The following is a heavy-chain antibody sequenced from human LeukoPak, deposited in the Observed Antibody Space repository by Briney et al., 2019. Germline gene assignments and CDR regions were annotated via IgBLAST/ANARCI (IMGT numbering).Heavy chain of an antibody. CDR2: ISARGGST. D-gene: IGHD3-10*01. V-gene: IGHV3-23*01. CDR3: AKEGDAYYGSGSPFDY. CDR1: GFTFSSYA. Sequence: GGSLRLSCAASGFTFSSYAMSWVRQAPGKGLEWVSAISARGGSTYYADSVKGRFSISRDNSKNTLYLQMNSLRAEDTAVYYCAKEGDAYYGSGSPFDYWGQGTLVTVSS. J-gene: IGHJ4*02.